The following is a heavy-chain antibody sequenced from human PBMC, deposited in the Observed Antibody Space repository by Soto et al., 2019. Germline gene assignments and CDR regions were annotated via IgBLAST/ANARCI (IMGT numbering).Heavy chain of an antibody. Sequence: ASVKVSCKASGYTFTSYYMHWVRQAPGQGLEWMGIINPSGGSTSYAQKFQGRVTMTRDTSTSTVYMELSSLRSEDTAVYYCAGGHGGYSYGRYYYGMDVWGQGTTVTVSS. CDR3: AGGHGGYSYGRYYYGMDV. CDR1: GYTFTSYY. D-gene: IGHD5-18*01. CDR2: INPSGGST. V-gene: IGHV1-46*01. J-gene: IGHJ6*02.